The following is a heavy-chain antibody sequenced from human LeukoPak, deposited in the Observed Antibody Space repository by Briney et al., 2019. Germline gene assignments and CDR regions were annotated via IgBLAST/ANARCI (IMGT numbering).Heavy chain of an antibody. J-gene: IGHJ4*02. V-gene: IGHV3-21*01. CDR2: ISSSSSYM. CDR3: ARGGGVVRHYFDY. D-gene: IGHD3-3*01. CDR1: GFTFSSYS. Sequence: GGSLRLSCAASGFTFSSYSMNWVRQAPGKGLEWVSSISSSSSYMYYADSVKGRFTISRDNAKNSLYLQMNSLRAEDTAVYYCARGGGVVRHYFDYWGQGTLVTVSS.